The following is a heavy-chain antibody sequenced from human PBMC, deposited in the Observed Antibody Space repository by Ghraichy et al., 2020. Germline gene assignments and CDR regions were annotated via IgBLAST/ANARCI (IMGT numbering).Heavy chain of an antibody. CDR2: INPNSGGT. V-gene: IGHV1-2*02. CDR3: ASPSDLYYYYGMDV. Sequence: ASVKVSCKASGYTFTGYYMHWVRQAPGQGLEWMGWINPNSGGTNYAQKFQGRVTMTRDTSISTAYMELSRLRSDDTAVYYCASPSDLYYYYGMDVWGQGTTVTVSS. CDR1: GYTFTGYY. J-gene: IGHJ6*02.